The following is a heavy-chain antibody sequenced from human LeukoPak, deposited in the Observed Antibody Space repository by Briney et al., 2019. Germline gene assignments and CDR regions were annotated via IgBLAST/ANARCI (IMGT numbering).Heavy chain of an antibody. J-gene: IGHJ4*02. D-gene: IGHD3-22*01. V-gene: IGHV3-33*01. Sequence: GGSLRLSCAASGFTFSSYGMHWVRQAPGKGLEWVAVIWYDGSNKYYADSVKGRFTISRDSSKNTLYLQMNSLRAEDTAVYYCARDSGGYYYDSSGLGYWGQGTLVTVSS. CDR2: IWYDGSNK. CDR1: GFTFSSYG. CDR3: ARDSGGYYYDSSGLGY.